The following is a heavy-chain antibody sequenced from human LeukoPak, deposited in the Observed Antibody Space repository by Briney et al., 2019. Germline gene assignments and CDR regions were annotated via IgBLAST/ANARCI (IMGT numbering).Heavy chain of an antibody. CDR2: INHSGST. D-gene: IGHD2-2*01. Sequence: SETLSLTCAVYGGSFSGYYWSWIRQPPGKGLEWIGEINHSGSTNYNPSLKSRVTISVDTSKNQFSLKLSSVTAADTAVYYCARGSIVVVPAAKSPFDYWGQGTLVTVSS. J-gene: IGHJ4*02. CDR1: GGSFSGYY. V-gene: IGHV4-34*01. CDR3: ARGSIVVVPAAKSPFDY.